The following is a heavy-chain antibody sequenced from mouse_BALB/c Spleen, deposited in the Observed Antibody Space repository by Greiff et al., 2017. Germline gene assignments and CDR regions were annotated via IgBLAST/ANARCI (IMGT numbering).Heavy chain of an antibody. V-gene: IGHV5-6*01. D-gene: IGHD2-3*01. J-gene: IGHJ4*01. CDR3: AGPYDDYYGNGAMDY. Sequence: EVMLVESGGDLVKPGGSVKLSCAASGFTFSSYGMSWVRQTPDKRLEWVATISSGCSYTYYPDSVKGRFTITRDNTTNTRYLQMSSLKSEDTAMYDCAGPYDDYYGNGAMDYWGQGTSVTVSS. CDR1: GFTFSSYG. CDR2: ISSGCSYT.